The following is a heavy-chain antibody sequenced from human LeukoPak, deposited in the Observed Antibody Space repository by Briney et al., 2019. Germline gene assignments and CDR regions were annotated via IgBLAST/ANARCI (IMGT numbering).Heavy chain of an antibody. CDR3: ARGHGSSGYYESQNYYYYGMDV. V-gene: IGHV4-34*01. D-gene: IGHD3-22*01. Sequence: SETLSLTCAVYGGSFSGYYWSWIRQPPGKGLEWIGEINHSGSTNYNPSLKSRVTISVDTSKNQFSLKLSSVTAADTAVYYCARGHGSSGYYESQNYYYYGMDVWGQGTTVTVSS. CDR2: INHSGST. CDR1: GGSFSGYY. J-gene: IGHJ6*02.